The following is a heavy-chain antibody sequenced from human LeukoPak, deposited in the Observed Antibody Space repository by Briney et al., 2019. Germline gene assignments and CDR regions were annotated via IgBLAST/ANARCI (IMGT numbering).Heavy chain of an antibody. Sequence: GSLRVSCVASGYTFIADYMHSVRHAPGEGLEWVSWINPNSGGTKYAEYVKGRVTITRDKSMNTVYMEMNRLRSEDTAVYFCAKKRSYSGSGYSYWGQGTLVTVSS. CDR1: GYTFIADY. CDR3: AKKRSYSGSGYSY. J-gene: IGHJ4*02. CDR2: INPNSGGT. V-gene: IGHV1-2*02. D-gene: IGHD6-13*01.